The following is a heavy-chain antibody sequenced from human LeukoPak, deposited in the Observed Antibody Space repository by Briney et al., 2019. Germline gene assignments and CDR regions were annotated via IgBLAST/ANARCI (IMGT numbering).Heavy chain of an antibody. CDR1: GGSTSSYY. D-gene: IGHD6-13*01. Sequence: PSETLSLTCNVSGGSTSSYYRSWIRQPPGKGLEWIGYIYYSGSTNYNPSLKSRVTISVDTSKNQFSLKLSSVTAADTAVYYCARGGASSSLMRFDPWGQGTLVTVSS. J-gene: IGHJ5*02. V-gene: IGHV4-59*01. CDR2: IYYSGST. CDR3: ARGGASSSLMRFDP.